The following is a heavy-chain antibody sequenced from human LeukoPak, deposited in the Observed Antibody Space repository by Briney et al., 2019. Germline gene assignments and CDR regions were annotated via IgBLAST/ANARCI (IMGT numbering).Heavy chain of an antibody. CDR3: ARDPDEMYYDSSGYSDY. D-gene: IGHD3-22*01. CDR2: ISAYNGNT. Sequence: ASVKVSCKASGYTFTSYGISWVRQAPGQGLEWRGWISAYNGNTNYAQKLQGRVTMTTDTSTSTAYMELRSLRSDDTAVYYCARDPDEMYYDSSGYSDYWGQGTLVTVSS. CDR1: GYTFTSYG. V-gene: IGHV1-18*01. J-gene: IGHJ4*02.